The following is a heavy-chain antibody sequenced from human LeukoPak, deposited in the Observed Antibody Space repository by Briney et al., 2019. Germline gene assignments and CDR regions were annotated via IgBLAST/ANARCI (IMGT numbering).Heavy chain of an antibody. Sequence: GGSLRLSCAASGFTFSDGYMSWIRQAPGKGLEWISYISSSSRYANYADSVKGRFTISRDNAKNSLYLQMNSLRVEDTAVYYCARDGRRIQDYWYFDLWGRGTLVSVSS. D-gene: IGHD5-18*01. CDR2: ISSSSRYA. CDR1: GFTFSDGY. J-gene: IGHJ2*01. CDR3: ARDGRRIQDYWYFDL. V-gene: IGHV3-11*06.